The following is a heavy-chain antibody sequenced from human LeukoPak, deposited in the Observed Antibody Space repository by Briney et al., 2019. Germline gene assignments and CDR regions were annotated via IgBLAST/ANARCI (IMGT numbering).Heavy chain of an antibody. CDR1: GFPFSSYW. J-gene: IGHJ6*03. CDR3: ARGPLRYYYYDSSGYSYMDV. Sequence: GGSLRLSCAASGFPFSSYWMSWVRQAPGKGLEWVANIKQDESEKYYVDSVKGRFTISRDNAKNSLYLQMNSLRAEDTAVYYCARGPLRYYYYDSSGYSYMDVWGKGTTVTVSS. V-gene: IGHV3-7*01. CDR2: IKQDESEK. D-gene: IGHD3-22*01.